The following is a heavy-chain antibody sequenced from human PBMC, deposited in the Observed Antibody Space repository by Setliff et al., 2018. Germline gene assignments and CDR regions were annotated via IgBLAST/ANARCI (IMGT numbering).Heavy chain of an antibody. CDR3: ARGPKDFVVVAAAHRFDN. CDR2: IHTSGST. V-gene: IGHV4-4*08. D-gene: IGHD2-2*01. CDR1: GGSISSYY. Sequence: PSETLSLTCTVSGGSISSYYWSWIRQPPWKGLEWIGYIHTSGSTNYNPSLKSRVTISLDTSKNQFSLKLRSDDTAVYYCARGPKDFVVVAAAHRFDNWGQGTLVTVSS. J-gene: IGHJ4*02.